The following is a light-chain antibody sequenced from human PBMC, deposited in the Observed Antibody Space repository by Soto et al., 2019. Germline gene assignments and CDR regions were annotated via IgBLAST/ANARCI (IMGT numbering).Light chain of an antibody. CDR1: SGHSSYI. Sequence: QLVLTQSSSASASLGSSVKLTCTLSSGHSSYIIAWHQQQPGKAPRYLMKLETSGSYNKGSGVPDRFSGSRSGADRYLTISNLQSEDAADYYCETWDSDTRVFGGGTKLTVL. V-gene: IGLV4-60*03. CDR2: LETSGSY. CDR3: ETWDSDTRV. J-gene: IGLJ2*01.